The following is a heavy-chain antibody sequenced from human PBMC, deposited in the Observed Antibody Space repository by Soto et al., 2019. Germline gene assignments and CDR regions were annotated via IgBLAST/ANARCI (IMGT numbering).Heavy chain of an antibody. J-gene: IGHJ6*03. CDR2: INHSGST. Sequence: QVQLQQWGAGLLKPSETLSLTCAVYGGSFSGYYWSWIRQPPGKGLEWIGEINHSGSTNYNPSLNSRVNISVDTSKNQFSLKLSSVTAADTAVYYCARDSYYYYYMDVWGKGTTVTVSS. D-gene: IGHD4-4*01. V-gene: IGHV4-34*01. CDR1: GGSFSGYY. CDR3: ARDSYYYYYMDV.